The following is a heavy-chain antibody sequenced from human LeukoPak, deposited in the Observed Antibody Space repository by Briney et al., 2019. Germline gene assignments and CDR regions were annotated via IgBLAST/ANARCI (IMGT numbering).Heavy chain of an antibody. V-gene: IGHV1-69*13. CDR3: ARDSSMVRGVPLDY. CDR1: GGTFSSYA. CDR2: IIPIFGTA. J-gene: IGHJ4*02. D-gene: IGHD3-10*01. Sequence: GASVKVSCKASGGTFSSYAISWVRQAPGQGLEWMGGIIPIFGTANYAQKFQGRVTITADESTSTAYMELSSLRSEDTAVYYCARDSSMVRGVPLDYWGQGTLVTVSS.